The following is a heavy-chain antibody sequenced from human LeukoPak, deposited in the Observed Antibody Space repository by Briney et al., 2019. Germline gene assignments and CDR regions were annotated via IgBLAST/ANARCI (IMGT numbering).Heavy chain of an antibody. Sequence: ASVKVSCKASGYTFTSYGISWVRQAPGQGLEWMGWISAYNGNTNYAQKLQGRVTMTTDTSTSTAYMELRSLRSDDTAVYYCARDRAVVVPAAIWGDYWGQGTLVTVSS. CDR2: ISAYNGNT. V-gene: IGHV1-18*01. D-gene: IGHD2-2*01. CDR3: ARDRAVVVPAAIWGDY. J-gene: IGHJ4*02. CDR1: GYTFTSYG.